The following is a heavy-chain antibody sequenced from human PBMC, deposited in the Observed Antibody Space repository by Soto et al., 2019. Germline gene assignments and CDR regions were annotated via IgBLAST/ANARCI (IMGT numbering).Heavy chain of an antibody. D-gene: IGHD6-13*01. CDR3: ARVAVSSTWYTDY. CDR1: GFTFSSFW. CDR2: ISSDGSST. V-gene: IGHV3-74*01. Sequence: EVQVVESGGGLVQPGGSLRLSCAASGFTFSSFWMHWVRQAPGKGLVWVSRISSDGSSTSDADSVRGRFTISRDNAKNTLYLQMNSLRVEDTAVYDCARVAVSSTWYTDYWGQGTRVTVSS. J-gene: IGHJ4*02.